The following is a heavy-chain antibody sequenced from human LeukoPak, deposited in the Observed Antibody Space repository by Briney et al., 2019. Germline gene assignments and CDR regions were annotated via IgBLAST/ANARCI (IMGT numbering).Heavy chain of an antibody. Sequence: SSETLSLTCTVSGGSISSYYWSWIRQPPGKGLEWIGYIYYSGSTNYNPSLKSRVTISVDTSKNQFSPKLSSVTAADTAVYYCARSYAEGSGSYSYPGSYYYYMDVWGKGTTVTVSS. CDR1: GGSISSYY. CDR2: IYYSGST. J-gene: IGHJ6*03. CDR3: ARSYAEGSGSYSYPGSYYYYMDV. V-gene: IGHV4-59*01. D-gene: IGHD3-10*01.